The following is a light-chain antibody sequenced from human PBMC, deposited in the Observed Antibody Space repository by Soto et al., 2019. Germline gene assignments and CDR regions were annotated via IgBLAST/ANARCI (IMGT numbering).Light chain of an antibody. J-gene: IGKJ1*01. Sequence: IQMTQSPSSLSASVGDRVTITCRASQGISNELGWYQQRQGKXPKVLIYGASNLQSGVPSRFSGSASGTDFTITISSLQPEDGATYYGLQDYTYPWTFGQGTKVDIK. CDR3: LQDYTYPWT. CDR2: GAS. V-gene: IGKV1-6*01. CDR1: QGISNE.